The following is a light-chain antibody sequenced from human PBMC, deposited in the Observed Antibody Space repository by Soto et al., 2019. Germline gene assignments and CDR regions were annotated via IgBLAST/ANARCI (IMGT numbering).Light chain of an antibody. CDR2: GAS. V-gene: IGKV3-15*01. Sequence: EIGMKQSPATLAVSPGERATLPCRARQRVSSNLAWYQQKPCQAPRLPIYGASTRATGIPAWFRSSGSGKVSTITISRLSSDDFAFYYEQQYNKCPWTFGQGTKVEIK. CDR3: QQYNKCPWT. J-gene: IGKJ1*01. CDR1: QRVSSN.